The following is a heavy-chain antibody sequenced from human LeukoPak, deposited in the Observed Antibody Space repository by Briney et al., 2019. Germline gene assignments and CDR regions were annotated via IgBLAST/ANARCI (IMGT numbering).Heavy chain of an antibody. D-gene: IGHD6-13*01. CDR1: GFTFSSYS. V-gene: IGHV3-21*01. CDR3: ARDSRQQLDYFDH. CDR2: ISSSSSYI. J-gene: IGHJ4*02. Sequence: PGGSLRLSCAASGFTFSSYSMNWVRQAPGKGLEWVSSISSSSSYIYYADSVKGRFTISRDNAKNSLYLQMDSLRAEDTAVYYCARDSRQQLDYFDHWGQGTLVTVSS.